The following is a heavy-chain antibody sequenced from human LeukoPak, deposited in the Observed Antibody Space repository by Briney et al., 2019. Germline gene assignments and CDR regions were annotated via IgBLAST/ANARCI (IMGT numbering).Heavy chain of an antibody. CDR1: GGSFSGYY. Sequence: SETLSLTCAVYGGSFSGYYWSWIRQPPGKGLEWIGEINHSGSTNYNPSLKSRVTISVDTSKNQFSLKLSSVTAADTAVYYCARGPLRYFDWFPYAFDIWGQGTMVTVSS. CDR2: INHSGST. D-gene: IGHD3-9*01. CDR3: ARGPLRYFDWFPYAFDI. J-gene: IGHJ3*02. V-gene: IGHV4-34*01.